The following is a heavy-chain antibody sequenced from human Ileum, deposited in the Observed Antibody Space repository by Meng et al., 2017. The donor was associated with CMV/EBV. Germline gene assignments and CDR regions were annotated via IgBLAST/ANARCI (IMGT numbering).Heavy chain of an antibody. Sequence: GESLKISCAASGFTFSDFHFSWVRQAPGQGLEWLAYITYSYSTSYADSLPGRFTSSRNNARTAVYLQLENMRVEDTAVYFCTRRWAIAGLDYWGQGTLVTVSS. CDR2: ITYSYST. V-gene: IGHV3-11*04. CDR1: GFTFSDFH. CDR3: TRRWAIAGLDY. J-gene: IGHJ4*02. D-gene: IGHD6-13*01.